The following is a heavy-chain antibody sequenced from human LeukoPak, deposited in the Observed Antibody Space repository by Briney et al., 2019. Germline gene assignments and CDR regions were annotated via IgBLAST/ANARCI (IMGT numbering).Heavy chain of an antibody. CDR1: GYTFTGYY. J-gene: IGHJ6*02. CDR3: ARTERASDWYKGYYYYYGMDV. CDR2: INPNNGAT. Sequence: GASVKVSCKTSGYTFTGYYSHWVRQAPGQGLEWMGWINPNNGATNHAQRFQGGVTMTRDTSISTAYMELSSLGSDDTAVYYCARTERASDWYKGYYYYYGMDVWGQGTTVTVSS. V-gene: IGHV1-2*02. D-gene: IGHD6-19*01.